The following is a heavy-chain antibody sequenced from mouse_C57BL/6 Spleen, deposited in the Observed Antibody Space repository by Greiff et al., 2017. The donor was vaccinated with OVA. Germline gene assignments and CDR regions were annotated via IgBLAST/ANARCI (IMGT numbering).Heavy chain of an antibody. CDR2: IDPSDSYT. D-gene: IGHD1-1*01. V-gene: IGHV1-69*01. CDR3: ARSTTVVGPYFDV. J-gene: IGHJ1*03. Sequence: QVQLKQPGAELVMPGASVKLSCKASGYTFTSYWMHWVKQRPGQGLEWIGEIDPSDSYTNYNQKFKGKSTLTVDKSSSTAYMQLSSLTSEDSAVYYCARSTTVVGPYFDVWGTGTTVTVSS. CDR1: GYTFTSYW.